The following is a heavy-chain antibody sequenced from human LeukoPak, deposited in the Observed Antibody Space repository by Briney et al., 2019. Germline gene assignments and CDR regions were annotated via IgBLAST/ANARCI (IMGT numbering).Heavy chain of an antibody. Sequence: SETLSFTCTVSGGSISSYYWSWIRQPPGKGLEWIGYIYYSGSTYYNPSLKSRVTISVDTSKNQFSLRLSSVTAADTAVYYCANSANYGGNSGYFDCWGQGTLVTVSS. V-gene: IGHV4-59*04. J-gene: IGHJ4*02. CDR1: GGSISSYY. D-gene: IGHD4-23*01. CDR2: IYYSGST. CDR3: ANSANYGGNSGYFDC.